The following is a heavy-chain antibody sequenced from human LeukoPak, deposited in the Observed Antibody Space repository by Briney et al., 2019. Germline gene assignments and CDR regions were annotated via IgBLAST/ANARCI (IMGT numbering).Heavy chain of an antibody. CDR1: GFTFDEYA. CDR2: ISWNSGSI. V-gene: IGHV3-9*01. D-gene: IGHD5-12*01. J-gene: IGHJ4*02. CDR3: AKDRGYSGYEALDY. Sequence: GGSLRLSCAVSGFTFDEYAMHWVRQAPGKGLDWVSGISWNSGSIGYADSVKGRFTISRDNAKNSLYLQMNSLRAEDTALYYCAKDRGYSGYEALDYWGQGTLVTVSS.